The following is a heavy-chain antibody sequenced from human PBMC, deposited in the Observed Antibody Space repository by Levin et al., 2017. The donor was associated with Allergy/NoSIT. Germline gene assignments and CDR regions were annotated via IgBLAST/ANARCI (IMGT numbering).Heavy chain of an antibody. CDR2: ISSSGSKI. CDR1: GFTFSDYY. D-gene: IGHD3-3*01. J-gene: IGHJ4*02. V-gene: IGHV3-11*01. Sequence: SCAASGFTFSDYYMSWIRQAPGKGLEWVSYISSSGSKIYNADSVKGRFTISRDNAKNSLYLQMNSLTAEDTAVYYCARVSKSHYYEFWNGMGIWGQGTLVTVSS. CDR3: ARVSKSHYYEFWNGMGI.